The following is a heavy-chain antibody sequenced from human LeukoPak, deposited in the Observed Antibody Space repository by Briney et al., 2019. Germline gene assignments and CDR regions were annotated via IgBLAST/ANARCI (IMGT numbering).Heavy chain of an antibody. Sequence: GGSLRLSCAASGFTFSSYGMHWVRQAPGKGLEWVAVISYDGSNKYYADSVKGRFTISRDNSKNTLYLQMNSLRAEDTAVDYCAKDGTTVAGTGDYLFDYWGQGTLVTVSS. D-gene: IGHD6-19*01. J-gene: IGHJ4*02. CDR1: GFTFSSYG. CDR3: AKDGTTVAGTGDYLFDY. CDR2: ISYDGSNK. V-gene: IGHV3-30*18.